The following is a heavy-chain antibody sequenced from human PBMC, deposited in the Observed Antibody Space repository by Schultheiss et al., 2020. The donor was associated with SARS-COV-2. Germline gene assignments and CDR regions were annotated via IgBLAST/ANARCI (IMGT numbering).Heavy chain of an antibody. Sequence: GESLKISCAASGFTFSSYGMHWVRQAPGKGLEWVAVISYDGSNKYYADSVKGRFTISRDNSKNTLYLQMNSLRAEDTAVYYCARDTLYDFWSGSDYFDYWGQGTLVTVSS. D-gene: IGHD3-3*01. CDR2: ISYDGSNK. V-gene: IGHV3-30*03. J-gene: IGHJ4*02. CDR1: GFTFSSYG. CDR3: ARDTLYDFWSGSDYFDY.